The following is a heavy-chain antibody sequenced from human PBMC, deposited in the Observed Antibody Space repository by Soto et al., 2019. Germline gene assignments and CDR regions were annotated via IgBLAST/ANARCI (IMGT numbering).Heavy chain of an antibody. CDR3: ARAPGVLRFLEWFDP. Sequence: QVQLQESGPGLVKPSQTLSLTCTVSGGSISSGDYYWSWIRQPPWKGLEWIGYIYYSGSTYYNPYLKSRVTISVDTSKNQFSLKLSSVTAADTAVYYCARAPGVLRFLEWFDPWGQGTLVTVSS. CDR1: GGSISSGDYY. V-gene: IGHV4-30-4*01. CDR2: IYYSGST. D-gene: IGHD3-3*01. J-gene: IGHJ5*02.